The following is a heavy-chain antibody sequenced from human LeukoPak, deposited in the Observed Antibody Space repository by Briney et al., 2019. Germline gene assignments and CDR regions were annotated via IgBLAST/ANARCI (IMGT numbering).Heavy chain of an antibody. Sequence: KASETLSLTYTVSGYSISSGYYWGWIRQPPGKGLEWIGSIYHSGSTYYNPSLKSRVTISVDTSKNQFSLKLSSVTAADTAVYYCARDPASSSWPIDYWGQGTLVTVSS. CDR1: GYSISSGYY. D-gene: IGHD6-13*01. CDR3: ARDPASSSWPIDY. CDR2: IYHSGST. V-gene: IGHV4-38-2*02. J-gene: IGHJ4*02.